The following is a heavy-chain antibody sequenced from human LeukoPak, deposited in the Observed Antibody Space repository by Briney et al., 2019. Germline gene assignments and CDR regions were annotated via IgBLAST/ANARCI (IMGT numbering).Heavy chain of an antibody. V-gene: IGHV1-3*01. CDR3: ARERDDDPFDI. CDR2: ISAGSGNT. Sequence: ASVKVSCKASGDSSRTNAIFWLRQAPGQRPEWMGWISAGSGNTKYSQTFQDRLTLTRDTAASTVYMDLSSLRPEDTAVYFCARERDDDPFDIWGQGTLVIVSS. CDR1: GDSSRTNA. D-gene: IGHD1-1*01. J-gene: IGHJ3*02.